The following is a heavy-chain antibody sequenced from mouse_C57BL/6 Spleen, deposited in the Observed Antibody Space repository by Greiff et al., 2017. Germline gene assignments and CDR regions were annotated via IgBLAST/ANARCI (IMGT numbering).Heavy chain of an antibody. Sequence: DVMLVESGGGLVKPGGSLKLSCAASGFTFSDYGMHWVRQAPEKGLEWVAYISSGSSTIYYADTVKGRFTISRDNAKNTLFLQMTSLRSEDMAMYYCARREYSNYGYFDYWGQGTTLTVSS. CDR1: GFTFSDYG. V-gene: IGHV5-17*01. CDR2: ISSGSSTI. D-gene: IGHD2-5*01. CDR3: ARREYSNYGYFDY. J-gene: IGHJ2*01.